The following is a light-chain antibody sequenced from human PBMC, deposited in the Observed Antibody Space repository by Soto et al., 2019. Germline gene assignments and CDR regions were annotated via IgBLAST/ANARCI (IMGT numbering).Light chain of an antibody. Sequence: PGERVTLSCRASQRVSSSYLPWYQQKPGQAPRLLIYGASTRATSIPARFSGSGSGTDFTLTISSLQPEDFAVYYCQQDYNLPDTYGPGTKVDIK. CDR1: QRVSSSY. CDR3: QQDYNLPDT. CDR2: GAS. J-gene: IGKJ3*01. V-gene: IGKV3D-7*01.